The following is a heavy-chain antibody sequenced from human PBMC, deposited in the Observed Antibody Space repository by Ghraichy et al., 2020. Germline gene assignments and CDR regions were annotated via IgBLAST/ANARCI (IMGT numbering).Heavy chain of an antibody. D-gene: IGHD3-10*01. J-gene: IGHJ6*02. CDR3: AVELFGSGSYFDYYYYGMDV. CDR2: ISSSSSYI. V-gene: IGHV3-21*01. Sequence: GGSLRLSCAASGFTFSSYSMNWVRQAPGKGLEWVSSISSSSSYIYYADSVKGRFTISRDNDKNSLYLQMNSLRAEDTAVYYCAVELFGSGSYFDYYYYGMDVWGQGTTVTVS. CDR1: GFTFSSYS.